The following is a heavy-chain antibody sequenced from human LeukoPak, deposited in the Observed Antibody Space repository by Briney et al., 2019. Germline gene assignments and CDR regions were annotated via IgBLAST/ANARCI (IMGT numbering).Heavy chain of an antibody. J-gene: IGHJ4*02. D-gene: IGHD6-19*01. CDR1: GGSFSGYY. Sequence: SETLSLTCAVYGGSFSGYYWSWIRQPPGKGLEWIGEINHSGSTNYNPSLKSRVTISVDTSKNQFSLKLSSVTAADTSVYYCARVGSGWYSNYWGQGTLVTVSS. CDR3: ARVGSGWYSNY. V-gene: IGHV4-34*01. CDR2: INHSGST.